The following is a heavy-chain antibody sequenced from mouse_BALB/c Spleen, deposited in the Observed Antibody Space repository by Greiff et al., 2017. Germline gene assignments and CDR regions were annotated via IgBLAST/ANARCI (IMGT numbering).Heavy chain of an antibody. CDR1: GFNIKDTY. J-gene: IGHJ2*01. CDR2: IDPANGNT. Sequence: EVKLVESGAELVKPGASVKLSCTASGFNIKDTYMHWVKQRPEQGLEWIGRIDPANGNTKYDPKFQGKATITADTSSNTAYLQLSSLTSEDTAVYYCALTTVVPYWGQGTTLTVSS. V-gene: IGHV14-3*02. CDR3: ALTTVVPY. D-gene: IGHD1-1*01.